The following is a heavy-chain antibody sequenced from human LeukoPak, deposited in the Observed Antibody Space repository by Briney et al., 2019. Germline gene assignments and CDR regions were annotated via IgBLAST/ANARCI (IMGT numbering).Heavy chain of an antibody. Sequence: GGSLRLSCAASGFTFDDYAMHWVRQAPGKGLEWVSGISWNSGSIGYADSVKGRFTISRDNAKNSLYLQMNSLRAEDTALYYCAKEYCSGGSCHGAFDIWGQGTMVTVSS. J-gene: IGHJ3*02. CDR2: ISWNSGSI. CDR1: GFTFDDYA. D-gene: IGHD2-15*01. CDR3: AKEYCSGGSCHGAFDI. V-gene: IGHV3-9*01.